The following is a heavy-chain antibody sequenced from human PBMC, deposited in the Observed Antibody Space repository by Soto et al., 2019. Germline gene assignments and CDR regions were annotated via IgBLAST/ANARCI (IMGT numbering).Heavy chain of an antibody. CDR1: GFSLGTSGVG. Sequence: QITLKESGPTLVDPTQTLTVTCSFSGFSLGTSGVGVGWIRQPPGKALEYLALIYWDDDKRYNPYLMSRLTIVKDTSKNQVVLTLTNVDPVDTATYFCAHRLIHGGDWSYGDFDYWGQGTQVTVSS. D-gene: IGHD2-21*02. V-gene: IGHV2-5*02. J-gene: IGHJ4*02. CDR2: IYWDDDK. CDR3: AHRLIHGGDWSYGDFDY.